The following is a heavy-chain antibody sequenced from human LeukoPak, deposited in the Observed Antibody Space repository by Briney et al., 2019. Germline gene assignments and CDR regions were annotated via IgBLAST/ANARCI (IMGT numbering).Heavy chain of an antibody. CDR2: ISGGAGST. J-gene: IGHJ6*03. D-gene: IGHD3-3*01. Sequence: GGSLRLSCAASAITFSTYAMSWVRQAPGKGLECVSVISGGAGSTYYADSVKGRFTISRDNSKNTLYLQMNSLRAEDTAVYYCAKDKYNFWSGSNYYYMDVWGKGTTVTVSS. CDR3: AKDKYNFWSGSNYYYMDV. CDR1: AITFSTYA. V-gene: IGHV3-23*01.